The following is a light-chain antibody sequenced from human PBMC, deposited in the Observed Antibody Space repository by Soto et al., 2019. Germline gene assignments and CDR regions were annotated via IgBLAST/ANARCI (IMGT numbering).Light chain of an antibody. J-gene: IGKJ4*01. Sequence: EILMTQSPATLSVSPGERATLSCRASQSVDSNLAWYQQKPGQAPRLLIYGASTRATGISARFSGSGSGTEFTLTITSLQSEDFAVYYCQEYNNWHPITFGGGTKVEIK. V-gene: IGKV3-15*01. CDR3: QEYNNWHPIT. CDR2: GAS. CDR1: QSVDSN.